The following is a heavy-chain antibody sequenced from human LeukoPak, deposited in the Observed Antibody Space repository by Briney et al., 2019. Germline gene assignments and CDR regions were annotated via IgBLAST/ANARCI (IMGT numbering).Heavy chain of an antibody. J-gene: IGHJ4*02. CDR3: AREAYYYDSSGRGHQPYYFDY. CDR1: GYTFTGYY. Sequence: ASVEVSCKASGYTFTGYYMHWVRQAPGQGLEWMGWINPNSGGTNYAQKFQGRVTMTRDTSISTAYMELSRLRSDDTAVYYCAREAYYYDSSGRGHQPYYFDYWGQGTLVTVSS. D-gene: IGHD3-22*01. CDR2: INPNSGGT. V-gene: IGHV1-2*02.